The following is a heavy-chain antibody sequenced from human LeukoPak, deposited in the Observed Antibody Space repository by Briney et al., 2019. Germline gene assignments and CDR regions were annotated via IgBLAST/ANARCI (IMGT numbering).Heavy chain of an antibody. CDR1: GYTFTGYY. V-gene: IGHV1-2*02. CDR3: ARDLGYCSSTSCYSGILGY. Sequence: ASVKVSCKASGYTFTGYYMHWVRQAPGQGREWMGWINPNSGGTNYAQKFQGRVTLTRDTSISTAYMELSRLRSDDTAVYYCARDLGYCSSTSCYSGILGYWGQGTLATVSS. D-gene: IGHD2-2*01. CDR2: INPNSGGT. J-gene: IGHJ4*02.